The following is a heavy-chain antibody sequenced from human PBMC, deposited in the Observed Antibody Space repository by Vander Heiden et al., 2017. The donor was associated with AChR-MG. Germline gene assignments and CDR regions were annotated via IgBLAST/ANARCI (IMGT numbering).Heavy chain of an antibody. CDR2: ISYDGSNK. D-gene: IGHD6-13*01. V-gene: IGHV3-30*18. CDR1: GFTFSSYG. Sequence: QVQLVESGGGVVQPGRSLRLSCAASGFTFSSYGMHWVRQAPGKGLEWVAVISYDGSNKYYADSVKGRFTISRDNSKNTLYLQMNSMRAEDTAVYYCAKVTLKSWYRTNYYYYGMDVWGQGTTVTVSS. CDR3: AKVTLKSWYRTNYYYYGMDV. J-gene: IGHJ6*02.